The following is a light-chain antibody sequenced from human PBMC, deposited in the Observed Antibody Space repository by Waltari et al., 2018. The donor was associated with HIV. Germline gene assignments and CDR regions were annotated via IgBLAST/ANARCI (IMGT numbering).Light chain of an antibody. CDR3: QQSFSTPYT. V-gene: IGKV1-39*01. J-gene: IGKJ2*01. Sequence: DIQMTQSPSSLSASVGDTITITCRASQRVASYLDWYQQKPGKAPRPLIYTSPRLRDGVPPRFRGSGFGTDFTLTISSLQPEDFATYFCQQSFSTPYTFGQGTDLEVK. CDR1: QRVASY. CDR2: TSP.